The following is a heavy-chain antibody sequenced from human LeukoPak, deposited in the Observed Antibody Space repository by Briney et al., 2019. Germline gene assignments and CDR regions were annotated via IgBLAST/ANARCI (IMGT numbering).Heavy chain of an antibody. CDR2: IYPGDSDT. CDR1: GYSFTNYW. V-gene: IGHV5-51*01. J-gene: IGHJ5*02. CDR3: ARSPTPYGSGIQP. D-gene: IGHD3-10*01. Sequence: GESLKISCKGSGYSFTNYWIGWVRQMPGKGLEWMGIIYPGDSDTRYSPSFQGQVTISADKSISTAYLQWSSLKASDTAMYYCARSPTPYGSGIQPWGQGTLVTVSS.